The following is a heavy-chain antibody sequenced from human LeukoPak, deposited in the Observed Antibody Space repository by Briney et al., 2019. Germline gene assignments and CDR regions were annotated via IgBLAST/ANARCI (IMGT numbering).Heavy chain of an antibody. V-gene: IGHV3-23*01. D-gene: IGHD3-22*01. Sequence: GGSLRLSCAASGFTFSSYGMTWVRQAPGKGLEWVSAISGSGPSTYYADSVKGRFTISRDNSKNTLYLQMNSLRAEDTAIYYCAKAFDYYDSSGYSYYFDYWGQGTLVTVSS. CDR3: AKAFDYYDSSGYSYYFDY. CDR1: GFTFSSYG. J-gene: IGHJ4*02. CDR2: ISGSGPST.